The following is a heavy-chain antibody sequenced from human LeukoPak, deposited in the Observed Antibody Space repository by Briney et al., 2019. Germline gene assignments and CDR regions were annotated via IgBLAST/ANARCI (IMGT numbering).Heavy chain of an antibody. CDR1: GFTFSNYW. J-gene: IGHJ4*02. V-gene: IGHV3-7*05. Sequence: GGSLRLSCAASGFTFSNYWMSWVRQAPGKGLEGVANIQQDGGQKYYVDSVKGRFTISRDNAKNSLYLQMNSLRAEDTAVYYCARDIRGGVDYWGQGTLVTVSS. CDR2: IQQDGGQK. CDR3: ARDIRGGVDY. D-gene: IGHD3-10*01.